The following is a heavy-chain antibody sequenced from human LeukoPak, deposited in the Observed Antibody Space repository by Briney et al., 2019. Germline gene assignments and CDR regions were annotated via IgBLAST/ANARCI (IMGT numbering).Heavy chain of an antibody. Sequence: ASVKVSCKASGYTFTSYDINWVRQATGQGLEWTGWMNPNSGNTGYAQKFQGRVTMTRNTSISTAYMELSSLRSEDTAVCYCARVDGYSGSSMPFGYWGQGTLVTVSS. D-gene: IGHD1-26*01. CDR1: GYTFTSYD. CDR3: ARVDGYSGSSMPFGY. J-gene: IGHJ4*02. V-gene: IGHV1-8*01. CDR2: MNPNSGNT.